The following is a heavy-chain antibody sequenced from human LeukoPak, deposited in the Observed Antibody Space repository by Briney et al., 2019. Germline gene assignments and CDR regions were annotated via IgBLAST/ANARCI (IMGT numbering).Heavy chain of an antibody. V-gene: IGHV3-30*03. J-gene: IGHJ5*02. CDR1: GFTFSGYG. CDR2: IAYDGSRK. Sequence: GKSLRLSCAGSGFTFSGYGMHWVRQAPGKGLEWVTGIAYDGSRKHYADSVKGRLTISRDNSRNTMDLQMNSLRVEDTAVYHCTRYDSSRFDPWGQGTLVIVSS. D-gene: IGHD3-3*01. CDR3: TRYDSSRFDP.